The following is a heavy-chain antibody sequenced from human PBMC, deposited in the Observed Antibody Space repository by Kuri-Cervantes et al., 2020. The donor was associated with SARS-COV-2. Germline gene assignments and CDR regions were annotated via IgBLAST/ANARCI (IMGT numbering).Heavy chain of an antibody. J-gene: IGHJ6*03. D-gene: IGHD1-26*01. CDR3: SKTAGSGSYHYYYYYMDV. V-gene: IGHV3-30*02. CDR2: IRYDGSNK. Sequence: GGSLRLSCAASGFTFSSYGMHWVRQAPGKGLEWVAFIRYDGSNKYYADSVQGRFTISRDNSKNTLYLQMNSLRAEDTAVYYCSKTAGSGSYHYYYYYMDVWGKGTTVTVSS. CDR1: GFTFSSYG.